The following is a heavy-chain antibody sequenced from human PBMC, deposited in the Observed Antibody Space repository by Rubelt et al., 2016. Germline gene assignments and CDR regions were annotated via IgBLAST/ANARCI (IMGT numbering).Heavy chain of an antibody. J-gene: IGHJ4*02. CDR2: ITSSSSTI. CDR1: GFTLSSYS. V-gene: IGHV3-48*04. D-gene: IGHD3-16*01. CDR3: ASDAAIGVFDY. Sequence: EVQLVESGGGLLQPGGSLRLSCAASGFTLSSYSMNWVRQAPGKGLEWVSYITSSSSTIYYADSVKGRFTISRDNAKNSLYLQMNSLRAEDTAVYYCASDAAIGVFDYWGQGTLVTVSS.